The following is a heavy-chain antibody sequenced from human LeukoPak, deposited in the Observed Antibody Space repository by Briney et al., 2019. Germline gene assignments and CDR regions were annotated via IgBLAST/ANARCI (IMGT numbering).Heavy chain of an antibody. CDR2: ISASSKYI. CDR3: ARERDCGRTNCVAYFFDY. V-gene: IGHV3-21*01. D-gene: IGHD2-2*01. CDR1: GFSFSSYE. Sequence: GGSLRLSCAASGFSFSSYEMNWVRQAPGKGLEWVSSISASSKYIWYADSVKGRFTISRDNARNSLYLQINSLRAEDTAVYYCARERDCGRTNCVAYFFDYWGQGTLVTASS. J-gene: IGHJ4*02.